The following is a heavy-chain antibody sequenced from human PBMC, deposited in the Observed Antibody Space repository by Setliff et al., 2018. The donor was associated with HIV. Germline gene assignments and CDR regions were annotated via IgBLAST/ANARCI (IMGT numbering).Heavy chain of an antibody. J-gene: IGHJ4*02. CDR1: GGSISSGSYH. CDR2: FYTSGST. D-gene: IGHD7-27*01. V-gene: IGHV4-61*02. Sequence: SETLSLTCTVSGGSISSGSYHWSWVRQPAGKGLEWIGRFYTSGSTNYNPSLKSRVTISVDKSKNQFSLRLTSVTAADTAVYYCVRANWGLPFDYWGRGTLVTVSS. CDR3: VRANWGLPFDY.